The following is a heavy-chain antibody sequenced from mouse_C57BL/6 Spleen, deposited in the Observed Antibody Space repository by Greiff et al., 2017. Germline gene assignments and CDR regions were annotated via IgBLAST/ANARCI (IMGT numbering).Heavy chain of an antibody. V-gene: IGHV1-50*01. CDR3: ARSEVYYGNLYYFDY. CDR1: GYTFTSYW. CDR2: IDPSDSYT. J-gene: IGHJ2*01. D-gene: IGHD2-1*01. Sequence: VQLQQPGAELVKPGASVKLSCKASGYTFTSYWMQWVKQRPGQGLEWLGEIDPSDSYTNYNQKFKGKATLTVDTSSSTAYMQLSSLTSEDSAVYYCARSEVYYGNLYYFDYWGQGTTLTVSS.